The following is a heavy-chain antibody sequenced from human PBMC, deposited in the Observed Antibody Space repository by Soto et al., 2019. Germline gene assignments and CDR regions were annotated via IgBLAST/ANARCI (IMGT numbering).Heavy chain of an antibody. D-gene: IGHD1-1*01. V-gene: IGHV3-23*01. CDR2: LSGSGGST. CDR1: GFNFSNYA. Sequence: GGSLRLSCAASGFNFSNYAMIWVRQAPGKGLEWVSGLSGSGGSTYYPKSMKGQFTISRDNSKNTLYLQMNSLRAEDTAVYYCARGNAEGTWNYYYYYGMDVWGQGTTVTVSS. J-gene: IGHJ6*02. CDR3: ARGNAEGTWNYYYYYGMDV.